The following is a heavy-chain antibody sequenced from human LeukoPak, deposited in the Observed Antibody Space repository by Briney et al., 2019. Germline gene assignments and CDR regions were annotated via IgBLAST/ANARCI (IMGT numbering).Heavy chain of an antibody. CDR3: ARGRFYGSETFYNGFDY. V-gene: IGHV4-59*01. Sequence: PSETLSLTCSVSGGSLINYYWSWIRQPPGKGLEWIGFIYYGGSTDYNPSLKSRVTLSVDTSKNQFSLKLTSVTAADTAVYYCARGRFYGSETFYNGFDYWGQGTLVTVSS. J-gene: IGHJ4*02. CDR2: IYYGGST. D-gene: IGHD3-10*01. CDR1: GGSLINYY.